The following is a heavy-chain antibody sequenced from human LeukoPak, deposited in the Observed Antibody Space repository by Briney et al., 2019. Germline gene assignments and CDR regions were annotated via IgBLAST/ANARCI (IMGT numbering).Heavy chain of an antibody. J-gene: IGHJ5*02. D-gene: IGHD5-18*01. CDR1: GFTFSSYA. V-gene: IGHV3-23*01. CDR2: ISGSGGST. CDR3: AKELLGYSYGYGVYNWFDP. Sequence: PGGSLRLSCAASGFTFSSYAMSWVRQAPGKGLEWVSAISGSGGSTYYADSVKGRFTISRDNSKNTLYLQMNSLRAEDTAVYYCAKELLGYSYGYGVYNWFDPWGQRTLVTVSS.